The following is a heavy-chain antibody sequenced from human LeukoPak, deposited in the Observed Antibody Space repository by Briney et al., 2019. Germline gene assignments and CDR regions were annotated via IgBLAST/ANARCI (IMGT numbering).Heavy chain of an antibody. J-gene: IGHJ4*02. V-gene: IGHV1-69*06. D-gene: IGHD1-1*01. CDR3: ARGYNWNDGVFWG. CDR1: GYTFTGYY. Sequence: ASVKVSCKASGYTFTGYYMHWVRQAPGQGLEWMGGIIPIFGTANYAQKFQGRVTITADKSTSTAYMELSSLRSEDTAVYYCARGYNWNDGVFWGWGQGTLVTVSS. CDR2: IIPIFGTA.